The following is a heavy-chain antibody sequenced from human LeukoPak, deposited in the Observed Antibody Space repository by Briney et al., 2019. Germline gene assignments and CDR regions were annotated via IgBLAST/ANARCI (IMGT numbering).Heavy chain of an antibody. D-gene: IGHD2-15*01. CDR3: AGVGYCSGGSCQRYYYYGMDV. Sequence: GGSLRLSCAASGFTFSGYAMSWVRQAPGKGLEWVSAISGGGGSTYYADSVKGRFTISRDNSKNTLYLQMNSLRAEDTAVYYCAGVGYCSGGSCQRYYYYGMDVWGQGTLVTVSS. V-gene: IGHV3-23*01. CDR2: ISGGGGST. CDR1: GFTFSGYA. J-gene: IGHJ6*02.